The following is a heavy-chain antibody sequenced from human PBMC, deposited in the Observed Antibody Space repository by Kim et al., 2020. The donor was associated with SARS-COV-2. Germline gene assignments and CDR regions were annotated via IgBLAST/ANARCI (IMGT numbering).Heavy chain of an antibody. D-gene: IGHD3-9*01. CDR3: ARDLASSITIFGAPEGQFDY. CDR1: GYTFTSYY. V-gene: IGHV1-46*01. Sequence: ASVKVSCKASGYTFTSYYMHWVRQAPGQGLEWMGIINPSGGSTSYAQKFQGRVTMTRDTSTSTVYMELSSLRSEDTAVYYCARDLASSITIFGAPEGQFDYWGQGTLVTVSS. J-gene: IGHJ4*02. CDR2: INPSGGST.